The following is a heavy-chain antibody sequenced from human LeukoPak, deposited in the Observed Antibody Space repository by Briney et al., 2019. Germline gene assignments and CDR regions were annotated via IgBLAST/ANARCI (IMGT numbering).Heavy chain of an antibody. CDR3: AKVRLGYCSGGSCSRGGTSMDV. CDR2: IRFDGSYN. CDR1: GFTFSSYG. V-gene: IGHV3-30*02. J-gene: IGHJ6*03. Sequence: GGSRRLSCAASGFTFSSYGMHWVRQAPGKGLEWVAFIRFDGSYNSYSDSVKGRFTISRDNSKDTLYLQMNSLRAEDTAVYYCAKVRLGYCSGGSCSRGGTSMDVWGRGTTVTISS. D-gene: IGHD2-15*01.